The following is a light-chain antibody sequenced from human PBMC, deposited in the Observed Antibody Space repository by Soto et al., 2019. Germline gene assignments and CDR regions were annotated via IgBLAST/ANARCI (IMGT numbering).Light chain of an antibody. CDR3: QQRYSISPT. J-gene: IGKJ1*01. Sequence: DIQMTQSPSSLSASVGDRATITCRASQSISTYLNWYQKRPGKAPKLLIYLASSLQGGVPSRFSGSGSGTDFTLTISSLQPEDFATYYCQQRYSISPTFGQGTKVEIK. CDR1: QSISTY. CDR2: LAS. V-gene: IGKV1-39*01.